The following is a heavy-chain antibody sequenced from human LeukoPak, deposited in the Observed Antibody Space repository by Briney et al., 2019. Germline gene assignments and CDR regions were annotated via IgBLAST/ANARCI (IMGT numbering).Heavy chain of an antibody. D-gene: IGHD6-13*01. CDR1: GGSFSGYY. Sequence: PSETLSLTCAVYGGSFSGYYWSWIRQPPGKGLEWIGYIYYSGSTNYNPSLKSRVTISVDTSKNQFSLKLTSVTAADTAVYYCARGSAADNDYWGQGTLVTVSS. J-gene: IGHJ4*02. CDR2: IYYSGST. CDR3: ARGSAADNDY. V-gene: IGHV4-59*01.